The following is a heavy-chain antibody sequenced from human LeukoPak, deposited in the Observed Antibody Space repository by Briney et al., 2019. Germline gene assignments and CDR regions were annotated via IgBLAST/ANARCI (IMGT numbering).Heavy chain of an antibody. CDR3: VRVGRTTGMLYTTAYFFDF. CDR2: IYSDGSI. Sequence: PGGSLRLSCAASRFTVSNNYMSWVRQAPGPGLEWVSVIYSDGSIYYAYSVQGRFTISRDHSKNTLFLPLNSLRAEDTALYYCVRVGRTTGMLYTTAYFFDFGGQGTLVSVSS. CDR1: RFTVSNNY. D-gene: IGHD2-8*01. V-gene: IGHV3-53*01. J-gene: IGHJ4*02.